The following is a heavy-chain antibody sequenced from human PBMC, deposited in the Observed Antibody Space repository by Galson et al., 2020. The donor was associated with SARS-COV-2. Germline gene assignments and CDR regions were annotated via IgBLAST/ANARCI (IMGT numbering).Heavy chain of an antibody. D-gene: IGHD2-2*01. Sequence: ASVKVSCKASGYTFTSYDINWVRQATGQGLEWMGWMNPNSGNTGYAQKFQGRVTMTRNTSISTAYMELSSLRSEDTAVYYCARVSGGIVVVPAANDYYYYMDVWGKGTTVTVSS. CDR3: ARVSGGIVVVPAANDYYYYMDV. CDR1: GYTFTSYD. CDR2: MNPNSGNT. V-gene: IGHV1-8*01. J-gene: IGHJ6*03.